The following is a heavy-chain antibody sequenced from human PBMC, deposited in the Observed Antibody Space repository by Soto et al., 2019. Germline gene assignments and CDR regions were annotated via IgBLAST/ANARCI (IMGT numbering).Heavy chain of an antibody. J-gene: IGHJ4*02. V-gene: IGHV1-3*01. CDR1: GYTFTTSA. Sequence: ASVKVSCKASGYTFTTSAMHWVRQAPGQRLEWVGWINVDSGNTKYSQKFQGRVTITRDTSASTSYMELSSLRSEDTAMYFCARGLDTGPYLPFDYWGQGTLVTVSS. D-gene: IGHD2-8*02. CDR3: ARGLDTGPYLPFDY. CDR2: INVDSGNT.